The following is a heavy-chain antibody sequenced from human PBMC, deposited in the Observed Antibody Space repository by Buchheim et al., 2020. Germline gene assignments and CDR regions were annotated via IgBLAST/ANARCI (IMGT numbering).Heavy chain of an antibody. D-gene: IGHD1-14*01. CDR2: IYYSGNT. CDR3: ARGRTPIDY. V-gene: IGHV4-30-4*07. J-gene: IGHJ4*02. CDR1: GGSISSGGYS. Sequence: QVQLQESGPGQVKPSQTLSLTCAVSGGSISSGGYSWSWIRQPPGKGLEWIGYIYYSGNTYSSPSLKSRVTMSVTTSKNKFSLKLTSVTAADTAVYYCARGRTPIDYWGQGTL.